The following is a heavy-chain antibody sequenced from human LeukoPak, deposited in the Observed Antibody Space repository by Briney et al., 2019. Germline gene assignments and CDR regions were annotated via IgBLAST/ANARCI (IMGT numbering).Heavy chain of an antibody. V-gene: IGHV4-39*07. CDR1: GASINSGSNY. J-gene: IGHJ4*02. CDR3: ARAIEDGSRDDY. Sequence: SETLSLTCRVSGASINSGSNYWGWIRQPPGKTLEWIGSIYSSGSTYYNPSLKSRVIIMIDTPKNHFSLTLSSVTAADTAVYYCARAIEDGSRDDYWGQGALVTVSS. CDR2: IYSSGST. D-gene: IGHD6-13*01.